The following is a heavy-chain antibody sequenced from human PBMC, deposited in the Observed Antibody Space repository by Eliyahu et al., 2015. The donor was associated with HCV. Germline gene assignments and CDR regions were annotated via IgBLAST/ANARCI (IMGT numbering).Heavy chain of an antibody. J-gene: IGHJ6*02. CDR1: GYTFTSYG. V-gene: IGHV1-18*01. CDR2: ISAYNGNT. CDR3: ARDQPDYDFWSGYKSSSYGMDV. Sequence: QVQLVQSGAEVKKPGASVKVSCKASGYTFTSYGIXWVRQAPGQGLEWMGWISAYNGNTNYAQKLQGRVTMTTDTSTSTAYMELRSLRSDDTAVYYCARDQPDYDFWSGYKSSSYGMDVWGQGTTVTVSS. D-gene: IGHD3-3*01.